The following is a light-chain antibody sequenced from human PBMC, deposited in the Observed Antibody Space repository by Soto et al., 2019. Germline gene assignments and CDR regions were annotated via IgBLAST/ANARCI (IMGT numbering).Light chain of an antibody. CDR3: SSYAGSSNYVV. CDR1: SSDVGGYNY. CDR2: EVT. J-gene: IGLJ2*01. V-gene: IGLV2-8*01. Sequence: QSALTQPPSASGSPGQSVTISCTGTSSDVGGYNYVSWYQQHPGKAPKLMIYEVTERPSGVPDRFSGSKSGNTASLTVSGLQAEDEAHYYCSSYAGSSNYVVFGGGTKLTVL.